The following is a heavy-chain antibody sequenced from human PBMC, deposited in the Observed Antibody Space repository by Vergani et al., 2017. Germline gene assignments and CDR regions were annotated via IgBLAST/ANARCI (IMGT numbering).Heavy chain of an antibody. V-gene: IGHV1-69*09. Sequence: QVQLVQSGAEVKKPGASVKVSCKASGGTFSSYAISWVRQAPGQGLEWMGRIIPILGIANYAQKFQGRVTITADKSTSTAYMELSSLRSEDTAVYYCARDRGRYCTNGVCYSGNWFDPWGQGTLVTVSS. CDR1: GGTFSSYA. D-gene: IGHD2-8*01. CDR3: ARDRGRYCTNGVCYSGNWFDP. J-gene: IGHJ5*02. CDR2: IIPILGIA.